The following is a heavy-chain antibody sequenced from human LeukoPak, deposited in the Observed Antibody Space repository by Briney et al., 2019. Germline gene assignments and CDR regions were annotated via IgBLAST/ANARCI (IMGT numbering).Heavy chain of an antibody. CDR2: IYSGGST. CDR1: GFTVSSNY. Sequence: PGGSLRLSCAASGFTVSSNYMSWVRQAPGKGLEWVSVIYSGGSTYYADSVKGRFTISRDNSKNTLYLQMNSLRAEDTAVYYCAREIRYFDWQEKDAFDIWGQGTMVTVSS. D-gene: IGHD3-9*01. J-gene: IGHJ3*02. CDR3: AREIRYFDWQEKDAFDI. V-gene: IGHV3-53*01.